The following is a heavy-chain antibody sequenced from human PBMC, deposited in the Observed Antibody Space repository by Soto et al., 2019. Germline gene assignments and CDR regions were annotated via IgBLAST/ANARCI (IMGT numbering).Heavy chain of an antibody. V-gene: IGHV3-23*01. J-gene: IGHJ6*02. CDR2: IIDSGGST. CDR1: GGSFSPNY. CDR3: AKGRSYYYYYGVDV. Sequence: PSETLSLTCRLSGGSFSPNYWGWFRQSPGKGLEWVSDIIDSGGSTYYADSVKGRFTISRDNSKSTLYLQMNSLRAEDTALYYCAKGRSYYYYYGVDVWGQGTTVTVSS.